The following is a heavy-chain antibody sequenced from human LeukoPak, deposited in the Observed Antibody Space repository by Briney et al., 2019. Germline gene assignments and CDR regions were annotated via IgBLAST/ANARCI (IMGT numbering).Heavy chain of an antibody. CDR3: ASTGSSGYYYH. Sequence: PGGSLRLSCTASGFTFSSYSMNWVRQAPGKGLQWVSSISSSSSYIYYADSVKGRFTISRDNAKNSLYLQMNSLRAEDTAVYYCASTGSSGYYYHWGQGTLVTVSS. CDR1: GFTFSSYS. V-gene: IGHV3-21*03. D-gene: IGHD3-22*01. CDR2: ISSSSSYI. J-gene: IGHJ5*02.